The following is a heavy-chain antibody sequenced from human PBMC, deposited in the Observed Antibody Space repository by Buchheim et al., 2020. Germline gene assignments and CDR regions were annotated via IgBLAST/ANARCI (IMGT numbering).Heavy chain of an antibody. D-gene: IGHD2-15*01. J-gene: IGHJ4*02. CDR2: INSSGGST. Sequence: QVQLVQSGAEVKKPGASVTVSCKASGYTFTDYYIHWVRQAPGQGLEWMGIINSSGGSTNYAQKLQGRVTMTRDTSTSTVYMELSSLRSEETAVYYCASDDGRGYYFDYWGQGTL. CDR3: ASDDGRGYYFDY. V-gene: IGHV1-46*04. CDR1: GYTFTDYY.